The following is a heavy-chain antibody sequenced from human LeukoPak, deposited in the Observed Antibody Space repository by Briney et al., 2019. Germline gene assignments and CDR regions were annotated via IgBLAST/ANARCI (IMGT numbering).Heavy chain of an antibody. Sequence: SETLSLTCTVSGGSISSYYWSWIRQPPGKGLEWIGYIYYSGSTNYNPSLKSRVTISVDTSKNQFSLKLSSVTAADTAVYYCARSDYGDYVGYFDYWGQGTLVTVSS. J-gene: IGHJ4*02. V-gene: IGHV4-59*01. CDR1: GGSISSYY. CDR2: IYYSGST. D-gene: IGHD4-17*01. CDR3: ARSDYGDYVGYFDY.